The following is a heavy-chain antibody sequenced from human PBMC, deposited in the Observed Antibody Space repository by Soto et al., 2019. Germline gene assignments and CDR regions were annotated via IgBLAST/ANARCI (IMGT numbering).Heavy chain of an antibody. J-gene: IGHJ5*02. CDR2: IYYSGST. CDR1: GGSVSSGSYY. V-gene: IGHV4-61*01. D-gene: IGHD2-21*02. Sequence: PSETLSLTCTVSGGSVSSGSYYWSWIRQPPGKGLEWIGYIYYSGSTYYNPSLKSRITISLDTSKNQFSLKLSSVTAADTAVYYCARGQTFCGGDCYPWFDPWGQGTLVTVSS. CDR3: ARGQTFCGGDCYPWFDP.